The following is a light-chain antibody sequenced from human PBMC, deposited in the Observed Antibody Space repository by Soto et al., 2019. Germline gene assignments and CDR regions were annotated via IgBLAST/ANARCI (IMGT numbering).Light chain of an antibody. CDR2: HAS. V-gene: IGKV1-5*01. CDR1: QSIDRW. Sequence: DIEMTHSLGSVSGSVGARVTMTCRASQSIDRWLAWYQQRPGKAPKILIYHASSLETGVPSRFSGSGSGTEFTLTIRSLQPDDFATYYCQHYNSYGTFGQGTKVDI. J-gene: IGKJ1*01. CDR3: QHYNSYGT.